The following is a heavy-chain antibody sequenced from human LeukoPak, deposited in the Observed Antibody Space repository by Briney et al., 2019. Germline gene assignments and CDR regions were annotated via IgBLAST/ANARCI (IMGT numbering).Heavy chain of an antibody. Sequence: ASVKVSCKASGYTFTGYYMHWVRQAPGQGLEWMGGIIPIFGTANYAQKFQGRVTITADKSTRTAYMELSSLRPEDTAVYYCARRFYYDSSDETYYFDNWGQGTLVTVSS. CDR1: GYTFTGYY. D-gene: IGHD3-22*01. CDR3: ARRFYYDSSDETYYFDN. V-gene: IGHV1-69*06. CDR2: IIPIFGTA. J-gene: IGHJ4*02.